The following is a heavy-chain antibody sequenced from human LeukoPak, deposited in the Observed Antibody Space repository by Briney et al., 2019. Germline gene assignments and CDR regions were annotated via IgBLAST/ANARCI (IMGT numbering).Heavy chain of an antibody. CDR3: ARGSGYSSGWYLYYFDY. D-gene: IGHD6-19*01. V-gene: IGHV3-30-3*01. CDR1: GFTFTSYS. Sequence: GGSLRLSCAASGFTFTSYSMSWVRQAPGKGLEWVAVISYDGSNKYYADSVKGRFTISRDNSKNTLYLQINSLRAEDTAVYYCARGSGYSSGWYLYYFDYWGQGTLVTVSS. J-gene: IGHJ4*02. CDR2: ISYDGSNK.